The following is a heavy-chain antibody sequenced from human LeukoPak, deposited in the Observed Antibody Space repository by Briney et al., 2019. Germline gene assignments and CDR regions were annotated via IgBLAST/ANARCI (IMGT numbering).Heavy chain of an antibody. J-gene: IGHJ6*03. Sequence: EASVKVSCKASGDTFSSFAVSWVRQAPGQGLEWMGGIIPIFGTANYAQKFQGRVTITADESTSTAYMELSSLRSEDTAVYYCASGSTFAPPLRYYYYMDVWGKGTTVTISS. D-gene: IGHD3-16*01. CDR1: GDTFSSFA. CDR2: IIPIFGTA. V-gene: IGHV1-69*13. CDR3: ASGSTFAPPLRYYYYMDV.